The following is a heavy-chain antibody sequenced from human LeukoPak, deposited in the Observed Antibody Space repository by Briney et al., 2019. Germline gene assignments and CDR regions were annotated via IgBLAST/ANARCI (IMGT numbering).Heavy chain of an antibody. CDR1: GFTFSSYA. CDR3: ARRVRQVVVAATTPDAFDI. CDR2: IYYSGST. J-gene: IGHJ3*02. D-gene: IGHD2-15*01. Sequence: GSLRLSCAASGFTFSSYAMSWVRQPPGKGLEWIGSIYYSGSTYYNPSLKSRVTISVDTSKNQFSLKLSSVTAADTAVYYCARRVRQVVVAATTPDAFDIWGQGTMVTVSS. V-gene: IGHV4-39*01.